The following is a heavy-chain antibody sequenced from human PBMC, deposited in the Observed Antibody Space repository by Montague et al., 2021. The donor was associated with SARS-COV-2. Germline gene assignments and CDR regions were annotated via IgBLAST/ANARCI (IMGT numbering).Heavy chain of an antibody. D-gene: IGHD1-14*01. V-gene: IGHV6-1*01. J-gene: IGHJ4*02. Sequence: CAISGDSVSSNSAAWNWIRQSPSRGLEWLGRTYFRSKWYSEYAFSVKGRITINADTSTNQFSPQVNSVTPEDTAIYYCTRSWGWKEPHYYFDHWGQGTLVIVSS. CDR1: GDSVSSNSAA. CDR3: TRSWGWKEPHYYFDH. CDR2: TYFRSKWYS.